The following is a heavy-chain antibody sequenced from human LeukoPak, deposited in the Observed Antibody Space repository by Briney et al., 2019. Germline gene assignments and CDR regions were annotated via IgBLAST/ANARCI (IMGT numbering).Heavy chain of an antibody. CDR3: TKDITAGGLDY. CDR1: GFTFSSYA. CDR2: ISGSGGST. D-gene: IGHD6-13*01. Sequence: PGGSLRLSCAASGFTFSSYAMSWVRQAPGKGLEWVSAISGSGGSTYYADSVKGRFTISRDNAKNSLYLQMNSLRTDDTALYYCTKDITAGGLDYWGQGTLVTVS. J-gene: IGHJ4*02. V-gene: IGHV3-23*01.